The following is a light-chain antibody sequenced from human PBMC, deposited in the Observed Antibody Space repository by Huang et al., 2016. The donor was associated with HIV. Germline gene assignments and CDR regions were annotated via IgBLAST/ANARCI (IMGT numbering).Light chain of an antibody. J-gene: IGKJ3*01. CDR2: WAS. CDR3: QQYYTTPGFT. Sequence: DIVMTQSPASLTVSLGERATINCKSSQSVLDNSNNKNYLAWYQQKQGRPPKLLIHWASTREAGVPDRFSGGGSGTDFSLTISSLQAEDVAVYYCQQYYTTPGFTFGPGTKVDIK. CDR1: QSVLDNSNNKNY. V-gene: IGKV4-1*01.